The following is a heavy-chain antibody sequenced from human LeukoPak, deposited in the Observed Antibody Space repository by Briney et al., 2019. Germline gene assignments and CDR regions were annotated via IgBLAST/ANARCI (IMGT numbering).Heavy chain of an antibody. Sequence: TGGSLRLSCAASGFTFNNYAMNWVRQAPGKGLEWVSSISSSGVSTYYADSVKGRFTISRDNTMNSLYLQMSSLRAEDTAVYYCATDRGWRTSGYYLYYFEYWGQGTLVTYSS. CDR2: ISSSGVST. V-gene: IGHV3-23*01. D-gene: IGHD3-3*01. J-gene: IGHJ4*02. CDR1: GFTFNNYA. CDR3: ATDRGWRTSGYYLYYFEY.